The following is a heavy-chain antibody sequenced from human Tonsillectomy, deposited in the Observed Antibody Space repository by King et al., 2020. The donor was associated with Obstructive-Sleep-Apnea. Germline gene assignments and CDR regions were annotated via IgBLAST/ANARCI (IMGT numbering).Heavy chain of an antibody. D-gene: IGHD3-3*01. J-gene: IGHJ4*02. CDR1: GFIFNTYV. V-gene: IGHV3-30*02. Sequence: VQLVESGGGVVQPGRSLRLSCAASGFIFNTYVMHWGRQAPGKGLEWVAFIRYDGSDKYYSDSVKGRFTISRDNSKNTLYLQMNSLRTEDTAVYYCAKGKSNYDFWSGFDSWGQGTLVTVSS. CDR2: IRYDGSDK. CDR3: AKGKSNYDFWSGFDS.